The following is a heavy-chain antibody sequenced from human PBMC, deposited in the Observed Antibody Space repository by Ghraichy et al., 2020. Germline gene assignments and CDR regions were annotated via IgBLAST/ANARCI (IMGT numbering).Heavy chain of an antibody. Sequence: SETLSLTCTVSGGSISSSSYYWGWIRQPPGKGLEWIGSIYYSGSTYYNPSLKSRVTISVDTSKNQFSLKLSSVTAADTAVYYCARRGRYSSGWPWGQGTLVTVSS. CDR1: GGSISSSSYY. CDR3: ARRGRYSSGWP. J-gene: IGHJ5*02. D-gene: IGHD6-19*01. V-gene: IGHV4-39*01. CDR2: IYYSGST.